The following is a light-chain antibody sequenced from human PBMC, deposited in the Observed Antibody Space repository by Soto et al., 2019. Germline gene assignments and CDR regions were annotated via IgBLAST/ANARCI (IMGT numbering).Light chain of an antibody. J-gene: IGKJ1*01. CDR2: MAS. V-gene: IGKV1-5*03. CDR3: QQYNTYSRT. CDR1: QTISSW. Sequence: DIQMTQSPSTLSGSVGDRVTITCRASQTISSWLAWYQQKAGKAPKLLIYMASNLQSGVPSRFGGAGSGTEFTLTISSLQPDDFATYYCQQYNTYSRTFGQGTKVDIK.